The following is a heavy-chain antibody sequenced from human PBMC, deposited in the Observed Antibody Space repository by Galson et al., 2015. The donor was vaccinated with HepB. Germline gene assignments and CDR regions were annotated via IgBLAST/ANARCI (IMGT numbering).Heavy chain of an antibody. D-gene: IGHD4-17*01. V-gene: IGHV1-18*04. Sequence: SVKVSCKASGFTFTSYGISWVRQAPGQGLEWMGWFSNYNGNTNYAQKLQGRVTMTTDTSTSTAYLELRNLRSDDTAVYYCARIAYGDNRLDYWGQGTLVTVSS. CDR3: ARIAYGDNRLDY. J-gene: IGHJ4*02. CDR2: FSNYNGNT. CDR1: GFTFTSYG.